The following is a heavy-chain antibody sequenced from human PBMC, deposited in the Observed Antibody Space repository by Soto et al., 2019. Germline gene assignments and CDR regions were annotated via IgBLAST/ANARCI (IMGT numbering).Heavy chain of an antibody. J-gene: IGHJ6*02. Sequence: EVLLVESGGGLVRPGGSLRLSCAASGFTFTNAWMNWVRQSPGKGLEWAGRIKSNTEGGTTDYAVPVKGRFTISRDDSKNTLYLDMTRLKSDETAVYNCAKGRMSGWGGYYHAMDVWGQGTTVAVSS. V-gene: IGHV3-15*07. D-gene: IGHD3-16*01. CDR2: IKSNTEGGTT. CDR1: GFTFTNAW. CDR3: AKGRMSGWGGYYHAMDV.